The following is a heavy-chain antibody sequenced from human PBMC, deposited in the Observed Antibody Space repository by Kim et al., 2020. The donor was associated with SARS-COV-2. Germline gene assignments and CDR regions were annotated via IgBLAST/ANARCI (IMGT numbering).Heavy chain of an antibody. J-gene: IGHJ4*02. Sequence: GGSLRLSCAASGFKFSDYSMSWVRQAPGKGLEWVSPIRPRGAAASYADSFQGLFTVSRDDSINTLFLQMSGLKAEDTATYYCAKEYDSVAYSHYSIWGQGILVTV. D-gene: IGHD2-15*01. CDR1: GFKFSDYS. V-gene: IGHV3-23*01. CDR3: AKEYDSVAYSHYSI. CDR2: IRPRGAAA.